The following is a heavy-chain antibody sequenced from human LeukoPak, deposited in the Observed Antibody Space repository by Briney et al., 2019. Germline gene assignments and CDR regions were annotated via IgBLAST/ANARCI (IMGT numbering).Heavy chain of an antibody. Sequence: GGSLRLSCAASGFTFSSYWMHWVRQAAGKGLVWVSRINSDGSSTSYPDSVKGRFTISRENAKNTLYLQMNSLRAEDTAVYYCARDGVAEYSSSWLENWFDPWGQGTLVTVSS. CDR3: ARDGVAEYSSSWLENWFDP. V-gene: IGHV3-74*01. D-gene: IGHD6-13*01. CDR2: INSDGSST. CDR1: GFTFSSYW. J-gene: IGHJ5*02.